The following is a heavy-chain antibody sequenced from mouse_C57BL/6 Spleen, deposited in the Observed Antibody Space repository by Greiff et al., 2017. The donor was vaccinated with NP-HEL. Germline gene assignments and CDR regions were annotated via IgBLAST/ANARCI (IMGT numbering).Heavy chain of an antibody. D-gene: IGHD1-1*01. CDR1: GFTFTDYY. CDR3: ERSYGNLDY. Sequence: EVKLMESGGGLVQPGGSLSLSCAASGFTFTDYYMSWVRQPPGKALEWLGFIRNKANGYTTEYSASVKGRFTISRDYSQSILYLQMNALRAEDSATYYCERSYGNLDYWGQGTTLTVSS. V-gene: IGHV7-3*01. J-gene: IGHJ2*01. CDR2: IRNKANGYTT.